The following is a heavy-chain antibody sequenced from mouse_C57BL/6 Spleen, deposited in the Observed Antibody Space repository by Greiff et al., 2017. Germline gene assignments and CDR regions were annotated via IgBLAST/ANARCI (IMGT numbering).Heavy chain of an antibody. Sequence: EVQLQQSGPELVKPGASVKISCKASGYSFTGYYMNWVKQSPDKSLEWIGEINPSTGGTTYNQKFMAKATLTVDKSSSTAYMQLKSLTSEDSAVYYCARRELLRDFDYWGQGTTLTVSS. V-gene: IGHV1-42*01. CDR3: ARRELLRDFDY. CDR1: GYSFTGYY. CDR2: INPSTGGT. J-gene: IGHJ2*01. D-gene: IGHD1-1*01.